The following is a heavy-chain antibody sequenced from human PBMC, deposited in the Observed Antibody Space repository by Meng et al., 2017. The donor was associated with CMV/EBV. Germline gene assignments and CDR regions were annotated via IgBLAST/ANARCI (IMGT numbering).Heavy chain of an antibody. Sequence: QVQLQAPGPGLVKPSETPSLTCTVSGGSISSYYWSWIRQPAGKGLEWIGRIYTSGSTNYNPSLKSRVTMSVDTSKNQFSLKLSSVTAADTAVYYCAREDIVVVPAARGFDYWGQGTLVTVSS. J-gene: IGHJ4*02. CDR2: IYTSGST. CDR1: GGSISSYY. CDR3: AREDIVVVPAARGFDY. V-gene: IGHV4-4*07. D-gene: IGHD2-2*01.